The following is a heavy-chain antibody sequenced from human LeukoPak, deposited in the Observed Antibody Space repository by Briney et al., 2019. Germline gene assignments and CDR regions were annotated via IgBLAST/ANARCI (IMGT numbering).Heavy chain of an antibody. D-gene: IGHD1-26*01. J-gene: IGHJ4*02. CDR3: AEIVGATPGY. V-gene: IGHV3-21*01. CDR1: GFTFSSYS. Sequence: GGSLRLSCAASGFTFSSYSMNWVRQAPGKGLEWVSSVSSSSSYIYYADSVKGRFTISRDNAKNSLYLQMNSLRAEDTAVYYCAEIVGATPGYWGQGTLVTVSS. CDR2: VSSSSSYI.